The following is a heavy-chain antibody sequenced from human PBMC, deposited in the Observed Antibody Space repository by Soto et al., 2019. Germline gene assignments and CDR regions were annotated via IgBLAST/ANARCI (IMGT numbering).Heavy chain of an antibody. CDR2: IYYSGST. J-gene: IGHJ5*02. Sequence: SXTLSLTCTVSGGSISSYYWSCIRQPPFKGLEWIGYIYYSGSTNYNPSLKSRVTISVDTSKNQFSLKLSSVTAADTAVYYCARDGSGSYYWGWFDPWGQGTLVTVSS. D-gene: IGHD3-10*01. CDR1: GGSISSYY. CDR3: ARDGSGSYYWGWFDP. V-gene: IGHV4-59*01.